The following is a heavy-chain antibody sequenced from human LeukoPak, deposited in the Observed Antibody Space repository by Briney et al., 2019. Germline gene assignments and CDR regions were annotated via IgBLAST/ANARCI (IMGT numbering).Heavy chain of an antibody. CDR2: ISGSGGST. J-gene: IGHJ4*02. Sequence: GGSLRLSCAASGFTFSTYAMTWVRQPPGKGLEWVSAISGSGGSTYYANSVKGRFTISRDNSKDTLYLQMNSLRAEDTAVYYCARAPPGSSGYYNPHFDYWGQGTLVTVSS. D-gene: IGHD3-22*01. V-gene: IGHV3-23*01. CDR1: GFTFSTYA. CDR3: ARAPPGSSGYYNPHFDY.